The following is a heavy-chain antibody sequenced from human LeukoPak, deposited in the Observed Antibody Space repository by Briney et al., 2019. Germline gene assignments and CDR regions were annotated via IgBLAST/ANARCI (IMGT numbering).Heavy chain of an antibody. CDR1: GGSLTIGYYY. V-gene: IGHV4-31*03. Sequence: SQTLSLTCTVSGGSLTIGYYYWTWIRQYPGKGLEWIGYIHPSGITDYNPSLRSRVTLSLDTSQNQFSLQLTSVTAADTAIYYCARGPDAFKTGYWGPGTLVTVSS. CDR3: ARGPDAFKTGY. J-gene: IGHJ4*02. D-gene: IGHD5-24*01. CDR2: IHPSGIT.